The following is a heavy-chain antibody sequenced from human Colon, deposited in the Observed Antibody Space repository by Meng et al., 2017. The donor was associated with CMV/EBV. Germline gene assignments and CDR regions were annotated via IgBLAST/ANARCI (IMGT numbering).Heavy chain of an antibody. D-gene: IGHD4-17*01. CDR2: ISSTGSFI. V-gene: IGHV3-11*06. J-gene: IGHJ4*02. CDR1: GFTFSDYY. CDR3: AGVAYDYGDRHFAY. Sequence: GGSLRLSCAASGFTFSDYYMSWIRQAPGKGLEWVSSISSTGSFIKYADSVEGRFTISRDNAKTSVYLQINSLRAEDTAVYYCAGVAYDYGDRHFAYWGQGALVTVSS.